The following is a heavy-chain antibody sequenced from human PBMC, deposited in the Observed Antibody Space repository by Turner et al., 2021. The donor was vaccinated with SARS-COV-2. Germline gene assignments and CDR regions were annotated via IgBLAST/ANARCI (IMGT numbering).Heavy chain of an antibody. CDR2: INPSGGST. CDR3: ARGTYYYDISAYRNDAFDI. CDR1: GYTFTSYY. J-gene: IGHJ3*02. Sequence: QVQLVQSGAEVKKPGASVKVSCKASGYTFTSYYMQWVRQAPGQGLEWMGIINPSGGSTGYAQKFQGRVTMTRDTSTSTVYMELSSLRSEDTAVYYCARGTYYYDISAYRNDAFDIWGQGTMVTVSS. V-gene: IGHV1-46*01. D-gene: IGHD3-22*01.